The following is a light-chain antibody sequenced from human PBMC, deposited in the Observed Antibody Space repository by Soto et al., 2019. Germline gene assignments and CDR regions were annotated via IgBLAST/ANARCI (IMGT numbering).Light chain of an antibody. Sequence: DIPMTQSPSSLSASVGDRVTITCRASQSISSYLNWYQQKPGKAPKLLIYAASSLQSGVPSRFSGRGSGTDFTLTISSLQPEDFAPYYCEQSYCTPYTFGQGTKLEIK. J-gene: IGKJ2*01. V-gene: IGKV1-39*01. CDR1: QSISSY. CDR3: EQSYCTPYT. CDR2: AAS.